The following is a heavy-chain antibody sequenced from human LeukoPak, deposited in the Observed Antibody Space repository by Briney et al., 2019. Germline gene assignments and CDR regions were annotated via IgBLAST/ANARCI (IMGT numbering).Heavy chain of an antibody. CDR1: GGSISSYY. Sequence: PSETLSLTCTVSGGSISSYYWSWIRQPPGKGLEWIGYIYYSGSTNYNPSLKGRVTISVDTSKNQFSLKLSSVTAADTAVYYCARRTVTTLGFDYWGQGTLVTVSS. V-gene: IGHV4-59*08. J-gene: IGHJ4*02. CDR2: IYYSGST. CDR3: ARRTVTTLGFDY. D-gene: IGHD4-17*01.